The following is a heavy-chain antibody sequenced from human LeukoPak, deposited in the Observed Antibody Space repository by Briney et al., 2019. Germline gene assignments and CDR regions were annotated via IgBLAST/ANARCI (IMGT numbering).Heavy chain of an antibody. CDR2: INPNSGST. CDR1: GYTLTGYY. CDR3: AREVSSSWYGIDY. Sequence: ASVTVSCTASGYTLTGYYMHWVRQAPGQGLEWMGWINPNSGSTNYAQKFQGRVTMTRDTSISTAYMELSRLRSDDTAVYYCAREVSSSWYGIDYWGQGNLVTVSS. J-gene: IGHJ4*02. D-gene: IGHD6-13*01. V-gene: IGHV1-2*02.